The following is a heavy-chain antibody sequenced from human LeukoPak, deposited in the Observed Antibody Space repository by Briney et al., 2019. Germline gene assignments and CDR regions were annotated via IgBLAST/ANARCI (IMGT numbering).Heavy chain of an antibody. Sequence: PGGSLRLSCAASGFTFDDYTMHWVRQPSGKGLEWVSLISWDGSNTFYSDSVKGRFIISRDNSKNSLYLQMNSLRTEDSALYYCAKNIAGYYDFWSGYHDYFDDWGQGTLVTVSS. D-gene: IGHD3-3*01. J-gene: IGHJ4*02. V-gene: IGHV3-43*01. CDR2: ISWDGSNT. CDR1: GFTFDDYT. CDR3: AKNIAGYYDFWSGYHDYFDD.